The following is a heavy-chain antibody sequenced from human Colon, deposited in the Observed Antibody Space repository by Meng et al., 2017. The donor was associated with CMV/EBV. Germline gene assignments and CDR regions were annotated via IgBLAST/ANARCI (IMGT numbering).Heavy chain of an antibody. V-gene: IGHV1-2*07. J-gene: IGHJ6*02. Sequence: ASVKVSCKTSGYYFTDFYIHWVRQAPGQALEWMGWINPKVGGTSYARKFRGRVTMTRATSISTAYLEVNALTSDDTAVYFCARGRMWVVPADFHGIDSWGPGTKVTVSS. CDR3: ARGRMWVVPADFHGIDS. CDR1: GYYFTDFY. CDR2: INPKVGGT. D-gene: IGHD1-14*01.